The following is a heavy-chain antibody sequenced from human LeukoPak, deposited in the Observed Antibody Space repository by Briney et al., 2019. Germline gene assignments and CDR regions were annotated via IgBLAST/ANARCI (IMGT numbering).Heavy chain of an antibody. CDR1: GGSISSYY. V-gene: IGHV4-59*08. CDR2: IYYSGST. D-gene: IGHD3-9*01. CDR3: ARHYDILTGYSAYAFDV. Sequence: KPSETLSLTCTVSGGSISSYYWSWIRQPPGKELEWIGYIYYSGSTNYNPPLESRVTISVDTSKNQFSLKLSFVTAADTAVYYCARHYDILTGYSAYAFDVWGQGTMVTVSS. J-gene: IGHJ3*01.